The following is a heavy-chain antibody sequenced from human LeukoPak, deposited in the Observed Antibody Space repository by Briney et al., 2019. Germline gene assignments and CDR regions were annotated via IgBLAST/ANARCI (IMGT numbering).Heavy chain of an antibody. CDR3: ARLYGDDAFDI. CDR1: GFTFSGSA. J-gene: IGHJ3*02. V-gene: IGHV3-33*08. D-gene: IGHD2-21*02. CDR2: IWYDGSKK. Sequence: GGSLRLSCAASGFTFSGSAMSWVRQAPGKGLEWVALIWYDGSKKNYADSVKGRFTISRDNSKNMLYLQMDSLRAEDTAVYYCARLYGDDAFDIWGPGTMVTVSP.